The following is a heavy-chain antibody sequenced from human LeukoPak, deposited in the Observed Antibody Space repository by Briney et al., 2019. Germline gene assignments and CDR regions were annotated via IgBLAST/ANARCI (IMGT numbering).Heavy chain of an antibody. CDR1: GFTFSSYA. Sequence: GGSLRLSCAASGFTFSSYAMSWVRQAPGKGLEWVSATSGSGGSTYYADSVKGRFTISRDNSKNTLYLQMNSLRAKDTAVYYCAKYSSSRRFDYWGQGTLVTVSS. J-gene: IGHJ4*02. V-gene: IGHV3-23*01. CDR3: AKYSSSRRFDY. CDR2: TSGSGGST. D-gene: IGHD6-6*01.